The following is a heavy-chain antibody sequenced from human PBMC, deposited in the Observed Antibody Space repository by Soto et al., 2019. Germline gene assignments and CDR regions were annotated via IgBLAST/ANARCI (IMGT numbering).Heavy chain of an antibody. CDR1: GFTFSAYN. CDR2: INSGGTTI. D-gene: IGHD4-17*01. Sequence: EVQLVQSGGALGQPGGSLRLSCAASGFTFSAYNMNWVRQAPGKGLEWVAYINSGGTTIYYADSVKGRFTVSRDNAKNSLFLQVNSLRDDDTAVYYCARDRGTVTNDLGQDYGMDVWGQGTTVTVSS. J-gene: IGHJ6*02. CDR3: ARDRGTVTNDLGQDYGMDV. V-gene: IGHV3-48*02.